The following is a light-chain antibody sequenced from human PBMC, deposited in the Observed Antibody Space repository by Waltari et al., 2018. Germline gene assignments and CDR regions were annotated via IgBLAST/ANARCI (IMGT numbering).Light chain of an antibody. J-gene: IGLJ2*01. V-gene: IGLV2-23*02. CDR3: CSYAGSSTLDVV. CDR2: GVS. Sequence: QTHPSKAPKRMIYGVSRPPSGVSKRFSGSKSGNRASLTISGLQAEDEAYYYCCSYAGSSTLDVVFGGGTKLTVL.